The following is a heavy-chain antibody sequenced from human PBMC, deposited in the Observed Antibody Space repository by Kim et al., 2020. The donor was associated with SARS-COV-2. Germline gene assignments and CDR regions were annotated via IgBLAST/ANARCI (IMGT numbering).Heavy chain of an antibody. CDR3: ARRYCSGVDCYEVRIAGMDV. Sequence: GRFTISRDNSKITLYLQMNSLTTDDTAVYYCARRYCSGVDCYEVRIAGMDVWGQGTTVTVSS. D-gene: IGHD2-15*01. J-gene: IGHJ6*02. V-gene: IGHV3-30*14.